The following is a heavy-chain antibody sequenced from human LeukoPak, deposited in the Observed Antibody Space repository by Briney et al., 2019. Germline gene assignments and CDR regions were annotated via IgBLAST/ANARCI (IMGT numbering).Heavy chain of an antibody. V-gene: IGHV4-34*01. J-gene: IGHJ6*02. D-gene: IGHD3-9*01. CDR3: ARWLYDILTGYGMDV. CDR1: GGSFSGYY. Sequence: ETLSLTCAVYGGSFSGYYWSWIRQPPGEGLEWIGEINHSGSTNYNPSLKSRVTISVDTSKNQFSLKLSSVTAADTAVYYCARWLYDILTGYGMDVWGQGTTVTVSS. CDR2: INHSGST.